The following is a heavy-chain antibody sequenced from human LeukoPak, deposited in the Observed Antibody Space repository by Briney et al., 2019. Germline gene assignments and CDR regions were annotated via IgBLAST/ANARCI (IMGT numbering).Heavy chain of an antibody. J-gene: IGHJ4*02. Sequence: PGGSLRLSCAASGFTFSDYYMSWIRQAPGKGLEWVSYISSSGSTIYYADSVKGRFTISRDNAKNSLYLQMNSLRAEDTAVYYCARDQGPQYYDFWSGYYLDYWGQGTLVTVSS. CDR3: ARDQGPQYYDFWSGYYLDY. D-gene: IGHD3-3*01. V-gene: IGHV3-11*04. CDR1: GFTFSDYY. CDR2: ISSSGSTI.